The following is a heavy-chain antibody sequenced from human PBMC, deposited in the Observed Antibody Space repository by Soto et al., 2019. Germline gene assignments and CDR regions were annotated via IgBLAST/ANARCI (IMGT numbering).Heavy chain of an antibody. CDR2: IYSGGST. V-gene: IGHV3-53*01. J-gene: IGHJ6*02. D-gene: IGHD3-3*01. CDR1: GFTVSSNY. Sequence: GGSLRLSCAASGFTVSSNYMSWVRQAPGKGLEWVSVIYSGGSTYYADSVKGRFTISRDNSKNTLYLQMNSLRAEDTAVYYCAREPDFWSGYPLAVWGQGTTVTVS. CDR3: AREPDFWSGYPLAV.